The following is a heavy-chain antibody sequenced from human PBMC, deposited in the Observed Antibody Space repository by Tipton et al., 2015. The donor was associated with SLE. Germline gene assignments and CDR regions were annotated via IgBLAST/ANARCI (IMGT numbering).Heavy chain of an antibody. CDR2: IFYTGST. CDR1: GGSITNSY. Sequence: LRFSCTVSGGSITNSYWTWIRQPPGKGLEWIGAIFYTGSTHYNPSLTSRATISLDTSKSHFSLRLTSVTAADTAVYFCARRIPHHYYFDLWGRGTLVTVSS. V-gene: IGHV4-59*01. D-gene: IGHD1-26*01. J-gene: IGHJ2*01. CDR3: ARRIPHHYYFDL.